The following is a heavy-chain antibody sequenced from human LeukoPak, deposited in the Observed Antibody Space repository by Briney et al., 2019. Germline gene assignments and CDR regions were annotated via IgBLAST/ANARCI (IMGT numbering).Heavy chain of an antibody. CDR1: GFDFHNYV. J-gene: IGHJ4*02. V-gene: IGHV3-30*18. CDR3: AKDRYGDYPDY. Sequence: GSLRLSCAASGFDFHNYVIHWVRQAPGKGLEWVAVISYDGSNKYYADPVKGRFTISRDNSKNTLYLQMNSLRAEDTAVYYCAKDRYGDYPDYWGQGTLVTVSS. CDR2: ISYDGSNK. D-gene: IGHD4-17*01.